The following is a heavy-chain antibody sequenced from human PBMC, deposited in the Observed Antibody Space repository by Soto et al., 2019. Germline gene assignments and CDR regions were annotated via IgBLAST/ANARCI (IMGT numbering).Heavy chain of an antibody. D-gene: IGHD6-6*01. V-gene: IGHV5-51*01. Sequence: LKISCKGSGYSFTSYWIGWVRQMPGKGLEWMGIIYPGDSDTRYSPSFQGQVTISADKSTSTAYMELSSLRSEDTAVYYCAIAARLSRDAFDIWGQGTMVTVSS. J-gene: IGHJ3*02. CDR3: AIAARLSRDAFDI. CDR1: GYSFTSYW. CDR2: IYPGDSDT.